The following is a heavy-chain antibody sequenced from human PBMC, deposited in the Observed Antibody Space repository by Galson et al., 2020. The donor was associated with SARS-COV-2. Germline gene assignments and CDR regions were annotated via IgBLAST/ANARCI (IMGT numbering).Heavy chain of an antibody. CDR2: FSDFGGTT. Sequence: GGSLRLSCAVSGFSLSTYSVNWFRQAPGRGLQWVSVFSDFGGTTAYADSVRGRFTVSRDSAKETVYLQMNRLRAEDTAVYYCAKYDQRGWEGRWGQGTLVTVSS. CDR1: GFSLSTYS. V-gene: IGHV3-23*01. D-gene: IGHD1-26*01. CDR3: AKYDQRGWEGR. J-gene: IGHJ4*02.